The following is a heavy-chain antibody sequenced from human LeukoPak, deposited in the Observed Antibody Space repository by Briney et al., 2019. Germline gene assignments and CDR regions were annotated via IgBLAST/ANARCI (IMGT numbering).Heavy chain of an antibody. CDR1: GFTFNRSW. CDR2: MDPSGSQK. D-gene: IGHD1-1*01. CDR3: AIWTSVNY. V-gene: IGHV3-7*01. J-gene: IGHJ4*02. Sequence: PGGSLRLSCAASGFTFNRSWMNWVRQAPGKGPEWVANMDPSGSQKRYVDSVKGRFIISKGNPGASLYLDMYNLRAEDTAIYYCAIWTSVNYWGQGTLVTVSS.